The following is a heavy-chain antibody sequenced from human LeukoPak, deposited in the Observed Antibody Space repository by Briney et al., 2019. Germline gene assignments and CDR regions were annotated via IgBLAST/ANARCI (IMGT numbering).Heavy chain of an antibody. D-gene: IGHD2-2*01. CDR2: INPNSGGT. CDR1: GYTFTGYY. V-gene: IGHV1-2*02. Sequence: GASVNVSCKASGYTFTGYYMHWVRQAPGQGLEWMGWINPNSGGTNYAQKFQGRVTMTRDTSISTAYMELSRLRSDDTAVYYCARRGPAAMYAFDIWGQGTMVTVSS. J-gene: IGHJ3*02. CDR3: ARRGPAAMYAFDI.